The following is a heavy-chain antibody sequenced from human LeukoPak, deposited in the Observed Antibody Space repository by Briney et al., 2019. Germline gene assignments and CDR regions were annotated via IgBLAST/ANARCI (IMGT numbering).Heavy chain of an antibody. CDR2: MNANNGNT. D-gene: IGHD2-2*01. J-gene: IGHJ5*02. Sequence: GASVKVSCKAYGYTFTSYDINWVRQAPGQGLEWMGWMNANNGNTGYAQKFQGRVTMTRSTSISTAYMELNGQRSDDTAVYYCAREYCSSTSCSGGWWFDPWGQGTLVTVSS. V-gene: IGHV1-8*01. CDR3: AREYCSSTSCSGGWWFDP. CDR1: GYTFTSYD.